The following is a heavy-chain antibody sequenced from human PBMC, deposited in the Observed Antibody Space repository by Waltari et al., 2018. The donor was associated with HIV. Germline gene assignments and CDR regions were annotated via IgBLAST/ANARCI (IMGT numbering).Heavy chain of an antibody. D-gene: IGHD6-19*01. Sequence: QVHLVQSGGGVVQPGTSLRLSCAASGFSFSSYGMHGVRQGPGARLEWLAVLWFDGSNKRYSESVKGRFSISRDNSKNTLFLQMDKLRVDDTAIYFCARENRIAMTGTGPRVYGLDVWGQGTAVTV. V-gene: IGHV3-33*01. CDR2: LWFDGSNK. CDR1: GFSFSSYG. CDR3: ARENRIAMTGTGPRVYGLDV. J-gene: IGHJ6*02.